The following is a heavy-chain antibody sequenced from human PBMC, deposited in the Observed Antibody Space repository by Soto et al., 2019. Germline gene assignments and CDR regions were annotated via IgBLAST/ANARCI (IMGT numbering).Heavy chain of an antibody. Sequence: ASVKVSCKASGYTFTGYYMHWVRQAPGQGLEWMGWINPNSGGTNYAQKFQGWVTMTRDTSISTAYMELSRLRSDDTAVYYCSREEWLASGDYYGMDVWGQGTTVTVSS. CDR2: INPNSGGT. CDR1: GYTFTGYY. CDR3: SREEWLASGDYYGMDV. J-gene: IGHJ6*02. D-gene: IGHD6-19*01. V-gene: IGHV1-2*04.